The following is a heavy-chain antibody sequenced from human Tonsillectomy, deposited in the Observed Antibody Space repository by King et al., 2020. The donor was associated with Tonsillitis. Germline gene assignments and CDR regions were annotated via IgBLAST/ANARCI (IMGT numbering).Heavy chain of an antibody. CDR2: ISTYNGNT. D-gene: IGHD3-9*01. V-gene: IGHV1-18*04. CDR3: ARVSGDYDILTGFDY. Sequence: QVQLVQSGAEVKKPGASVKVSCKASGYTFTSYGISWVRQAPGQGLEWMGWISTYNGNTNFAQKFQGRVTMTTDTSTSTAYMELRSLRSDDTAVYYCARVSGDYDILTGFDYWGQGTLVTVSS. J-gene: IGHJ4*02. CDR1: GYTFTSYG.